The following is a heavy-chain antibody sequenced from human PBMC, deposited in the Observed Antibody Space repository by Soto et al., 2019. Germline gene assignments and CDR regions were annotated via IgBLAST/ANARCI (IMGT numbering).Heavy chain of an antibody. CDR1: GFTFNNYW. Sequence: EVQLVESGGGLVQPGGSLRLSSAASGFTFNNYWIHWVRQVPGKGLVWVSRINGDGSSAGYEDSVQGRFTISRDNAKNTVYLQMNSLTAEETAIYYCTRTANLDYWGQGTLVTVSS. J-gene: IGHJ4*02. CDR2: INGDGSSA. CDR3: TRTANLDY. V-gene: IGHV3-74*01. D-gene: IGHD5-18*01.